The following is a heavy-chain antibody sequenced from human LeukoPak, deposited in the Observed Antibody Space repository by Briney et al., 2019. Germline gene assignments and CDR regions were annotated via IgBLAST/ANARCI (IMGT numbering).Heavy chain of an antibody. CDR3: ARGRSYAFDFDS. Sequence: RPSETLSLTCAVYGGSFSGYYWSWIRQPPGKGLEWIGEIDHSGSTNYNPSLKSRVTMSVDTSKNQFSLKLSSVTAADTAVYYCARGRSYAFDFDSWGPGTLVIVSS. V-gene: IGHV4-34*01. CDR1: GGSFSGYY. J-gene: IGHJ4*02. D-gene: IGHD3-16*01. CDR2: IDHSGST.